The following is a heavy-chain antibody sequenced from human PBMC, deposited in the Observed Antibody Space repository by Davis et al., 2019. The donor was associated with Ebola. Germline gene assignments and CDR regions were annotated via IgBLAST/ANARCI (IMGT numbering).Heavy chain of an antibody. Sequence: ASVKVSCKAPAYVFRDFCVHWVRQAPGQGLEWMAWICPKSGFTNLAPKFRGRVSVTRDTSMTTVYLEMRGLTPDDAAVYYCARNCTEICLSSDAFDMWGQGTSITVSS. J-gene: IGHJ3*02. CDR3: ARNCTEICLSSDAFDM. CDR2: ICPKSGFT. D-gene: IGHD2-8*02. V-gene: IGHV1-2*02. CDR1: AYVFRDFC.